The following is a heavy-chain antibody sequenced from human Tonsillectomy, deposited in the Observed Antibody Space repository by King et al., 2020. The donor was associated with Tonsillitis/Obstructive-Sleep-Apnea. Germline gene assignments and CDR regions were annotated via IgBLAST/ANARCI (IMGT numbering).Heavy chain of an antibody. D-gene: IGHD2-2*01. CDR1: GGSISSYY. V-gene: IGHV4-59*08. CDR2: IYYSGST. CDR3: ARLVVPAAIFDY. Sequence: QLQESGPGLVKPSETLSLTCTVSGGSISSYYWSWLRQPPGKGLEWIGYIYYSGSTNYNPSLKSRVTISVDTSKNQFSLKLSSVTAADTAVYYCARLVVPAAIFDYWGQGTLVTVSS. J-gene: IGHJ4*02.